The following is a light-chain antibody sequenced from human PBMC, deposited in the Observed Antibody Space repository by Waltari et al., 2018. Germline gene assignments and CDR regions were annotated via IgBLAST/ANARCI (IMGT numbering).Light chain of an antibody. J-gene: IGLJ1*01. Sequence: QSALTQPRSVSGSPGQSVTISCTGTSSNIGAYDFVSWYRHHPGKAPNLLIYDVNKRPSGFPDRFSGSKSGNRASLTISGLQAEDEADYYCCSYAGSYTYYVFGTGTKVTLL. V-gene: IGLV2-11*01. CDR2: DVN. CDR3: CSYAGSYTYYV. CDR1: SSNIGAYDF.